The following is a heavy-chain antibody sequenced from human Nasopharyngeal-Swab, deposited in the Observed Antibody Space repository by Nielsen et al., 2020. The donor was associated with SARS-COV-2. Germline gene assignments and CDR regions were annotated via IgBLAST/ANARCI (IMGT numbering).Heavy chain of an antibody. Sequence: SVQVSCKASGGTFSRYAISWVRQAPGQGLEWMGRTIPILGIANYAQNFQDRLTITADKSTSTAYMELSSLRSEDTAVYYCAGEVFPAVGHFDYWGQGTLVTVSS. CDR2: TIPILGIA. J-gene: IGHJ4*02. V-gene: IGHV1-69*04. D-gene: IGHD6-19*01. CDR1: GGTFSRYA. CDR3: AGEVFPAVGHFDY.